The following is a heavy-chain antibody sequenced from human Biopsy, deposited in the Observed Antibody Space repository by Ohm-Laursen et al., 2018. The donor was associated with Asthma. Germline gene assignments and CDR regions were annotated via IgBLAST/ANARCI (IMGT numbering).Heavy chain of an antibody. V-gene: IGHV3-23*01. CDR1: GFTLSSYA. CDR3: AKVGHGYGDYVGYLDP. CDR2: ISSGGGTI. D-gene: IGHD4-17*01. Sequence: RLSCAASGFTLSSYATHWVRQAPGKGLERVSVISSGGGTIDYADSVKGRFTISRNISTNTVYLQMDSLSADDTAVYYCAKVGHGYGDYVGYLDPWGQGTLVTVSS. J-gene: IGHJ5*02.